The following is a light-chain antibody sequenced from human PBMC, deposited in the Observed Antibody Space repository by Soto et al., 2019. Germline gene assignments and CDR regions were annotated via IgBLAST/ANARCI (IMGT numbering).Light chain of an antibody. CDR3: QQYTTLLLRT. Sequence: ELELSQSPVTLSLSSRARAPLSCRASQSVRGSYLAWYQQKPGQAPRLLIYGASTRATGIPARFSGSGSGTEFTLTISSLQSEDFAVYYCQQYTTLLLRTFGQGT. CDR1: QSVRGSY. CDR2: GAS. V-gene: IGKV3-15*01. J-gene: IGKJ1*01.